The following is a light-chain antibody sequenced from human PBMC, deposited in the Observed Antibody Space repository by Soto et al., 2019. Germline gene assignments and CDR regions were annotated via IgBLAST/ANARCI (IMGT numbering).Light chain of an antibody. J-gene: IGKJ1*01. Sequence: VMTQSPATLSVSPGERATLSCTASQSINSNLAWYQQRPGQAPRLLIYGASTRATGIPARFSGSGSGTEFTLTISSLQSEDFAVYYCQQYNNWWTFGQGTKV. CDR3: QQYNNWWT. CDR2: GAS. CDR1: QSINSN. V-gene: IGKV3-15*01.